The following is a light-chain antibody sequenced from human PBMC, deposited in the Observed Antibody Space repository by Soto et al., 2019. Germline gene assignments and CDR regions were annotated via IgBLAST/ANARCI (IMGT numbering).Light chain of an antibody. J-gene: IGLJ2*01. V-gene: IGLV1-51*01. Sequence: QSVLTQPPSVSAAPGLKVTISCSGSISNIGVNYVSWYQQVPGTAPKLLIYEHNKRPSGIPDRFSGSTSGTSATLGITGPQTGDEGDYYCATWDSNLRAVVFGGGTKLTVL. CDR2: EHN. CDR3: ATWDSNLRAVV. CDR1: ISNIGVNY.